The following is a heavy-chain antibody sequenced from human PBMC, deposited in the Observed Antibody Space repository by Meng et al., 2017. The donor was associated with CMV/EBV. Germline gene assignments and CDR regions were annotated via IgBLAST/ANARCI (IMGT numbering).Heavy chain of an antibody. CDR3: AHRGSYGYHSY. CDR1: GDSVSSNSAA. Sequence: QQSGPGLVKPSQTLSLTCAISGDSVSSNSAAWNWIRQPPGKALEWLALIYWDDDKRYSPSLKSRLTITKDTSKNQVVLTMTNMDPVDTATYYCAHRGSYGYHSYWGQGTLVTVSS. J-gene: IGHJ4*02. CDR2: IYWDDDK. V-gene: IGHV2-5*08. D-gene: IGHD5-18*01.